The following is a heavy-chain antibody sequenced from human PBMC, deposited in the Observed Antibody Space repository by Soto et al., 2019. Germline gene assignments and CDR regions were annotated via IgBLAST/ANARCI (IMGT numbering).Heavy chain of an antibody. D-gene: IGHD1-26*01. J-gene: IGHJ6*02. CDR2: ISHDGSNK. CDR3: AKDRLRGGFLTTATTNGMDV. CDR1: GFTFSSYV. V-gene: IGHV3-30*18. Sequence: QVQLVESGGGVVQPGRSLRLSCAASGFTFSSYVMHWVRQAPGKGLEWVALISHDGSNKYYVDSVKGRFTISRDNSKNTLFLQMNSLRAGDTAVYYCAKDRLRGGFLTTATTNGMDVWGQGTTVTVSS.